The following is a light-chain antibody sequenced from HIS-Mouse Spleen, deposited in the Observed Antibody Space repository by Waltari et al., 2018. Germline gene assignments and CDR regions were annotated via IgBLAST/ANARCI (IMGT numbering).Light chain of an antibody. CDR2: EDS. J-gene: IGLJ3*02. CDR3: YSTDSSGNHRRV. Sequence: SYELTQPPSVSVSPGQTARITCSGDALPKKYAYCYQQKSGQATVLVIYEDSKRPSGIPERFSGSSSGTMATLTISGAQVEDEADYYCYSTDSSGNHRRVFGGGTKLTVL. V-gene: IGLV3-10*01. CDR1: ALPKKY.